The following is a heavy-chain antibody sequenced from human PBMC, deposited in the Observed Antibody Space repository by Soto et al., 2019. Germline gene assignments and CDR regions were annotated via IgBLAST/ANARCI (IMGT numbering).Heavy chain of an antibody. CDR2: IYYSGST. D-gene: IGHD2-15*01. J-gene: IGHJ2*01. CDR1: GGSISSGGYY. CDR3: ARDEGLVGGTPQPYFDL. Sequence: QVQLQESGPGLVKPSQTLSLTCTVSGGSISSGGYYWSWIRQHPGKGLEWIGYIYYSGSTYYNPSLKSRVTISVDTSKNQFSLKLSSVTAADTAVYYCARDEGLVGGTPQPYFDLWGRGTLVTVSS. V-gene: IGHV4-31*03.